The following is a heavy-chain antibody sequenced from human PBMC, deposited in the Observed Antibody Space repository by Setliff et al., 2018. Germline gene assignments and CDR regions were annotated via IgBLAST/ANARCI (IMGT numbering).Heavy chain of an antibody. J-gene: IGHJ4*02. CDR2: IYTTGNT. V-gene: IGHV4-61*02. CDR3: ARDPGVHSGTWCLDS. Sequence: SETLSLTCTVSGDSITSGSDYWNWIRQPAGKGLEWIGRIYTTGNTNYNPSLKSRGAISLDTSRNQFSLELSSVTAADTAVYYCARDPGVHSGTWCLDSWGQVTQVTVSS. D-gene: IGHD2-8*01. CDR1: GDSITSGSDY.